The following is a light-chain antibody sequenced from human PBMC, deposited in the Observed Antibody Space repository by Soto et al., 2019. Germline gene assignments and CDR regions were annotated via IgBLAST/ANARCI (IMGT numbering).Light chain of an antibody. CDR2: RDN. V-gene: IGLV1-44*01. J-gene: IGLJ2*01. CDR3: AAWDGSLTGVV. Sequence: QSVLTQPPSASGTPGQRVTISCSGSTSNIGSNTVTWYQQLPGTAPKLLIYRDNQRPSGVPDRFSGSKSGTSASLAISGLQSEDEADYYCAAWDGSLTGVVFGGGTKVTVL. CDR1: TSNIGSNT.